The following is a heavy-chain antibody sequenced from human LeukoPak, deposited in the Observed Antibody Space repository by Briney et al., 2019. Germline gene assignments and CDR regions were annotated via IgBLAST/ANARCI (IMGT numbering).Heavy chain of an antibody. CDR2: ISLSGVT. CDR1: GXSISSTNW. D-gene: IGHD1-26*01. V-gene: IGHV4-4*02. CDR3: SRESGAFSPFGY. Sequence: SGTLSLTCGVSGXSISSTNWWSWVRQPPGQGLEWIGEISLSGVTNYNPSLKSRVTMSLDRSKNHLSLTLTSVTAADTAVYYCSRESGAFSPFGYWGQGTLVTVSS. J-gene: IGHJ4*02.